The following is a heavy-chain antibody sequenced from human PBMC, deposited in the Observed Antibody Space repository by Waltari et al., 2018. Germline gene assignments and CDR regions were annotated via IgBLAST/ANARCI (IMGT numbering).Heavy chain of an antibody. J-gene: IGHJ4*02. CDR3: ATEGVKYTGTTGWFDY. CDR1: GYTLTELS. D-gene: IGHD1-1*01. CDR2: FDPEDGET. Sequence: QVQLVQSGAEVKQPGASVKVSCKVSGYTLTELSLHWLRQAPGKGLEWMGGFDPEDGETIYAQKFQGRVTMTEDTSTDTAYMELSSLRSEDTAVYYCATEGVKYTGTTGWFDYWGQGTLVTVSS. V-gene: IGHV1-24*01.